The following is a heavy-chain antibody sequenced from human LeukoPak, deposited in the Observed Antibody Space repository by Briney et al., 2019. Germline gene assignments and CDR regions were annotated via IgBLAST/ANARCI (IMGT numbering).Heavy chain of an antibody. V-gene: IGHV1-46*01. CDR2: INPSGSST. CDR1: GYTFTSYY. J-gene: IGHJ6*03. CDR3: ARVAAYYYYYMDV. Sequence: ASVKVSCKASGYTFTSYYMHWVRQAPGQGLEWMGIINPSGSSTSYAQKFQGRVTMTRDMSTSTVYMELSSLRSEDTAVYYCARVAAYYYYYMDVWGKGTTVTVSS.